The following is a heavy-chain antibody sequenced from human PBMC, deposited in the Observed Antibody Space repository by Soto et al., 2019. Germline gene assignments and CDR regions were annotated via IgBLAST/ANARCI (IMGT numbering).Heavy chain of an antibody. D-gene: IGHD4-17*01. CDR1: GYTFTSYY. CDR2: INPSGGST. CDR3: ARGGLDYGDYDSDLHYYYGMDV. V-gene: IGHV1-46*01. Sequence: ASVKVSCKASGYTFTSYYMHWVRQAPGQGLEWMGIINPSGGSTGYAQKFQGRVTMTRDTSTSTVYMELSSLRSEDTAVYYCARGGLDYGDYDSDLHYYYGMDVWGQGTTVTVSS. J-gene: IGHJ6*02.